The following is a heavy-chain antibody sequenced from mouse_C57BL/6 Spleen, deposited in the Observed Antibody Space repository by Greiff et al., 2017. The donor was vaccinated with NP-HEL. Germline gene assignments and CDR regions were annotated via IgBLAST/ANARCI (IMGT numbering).Heavy chain of an antibody. D-gene: IGHD2-3*01. J-gene: IGHJ4*01. V-gene: IGHV1-26*01. CDR3: ARWDGGPMDY. Sequence: VQLQQSGPELVKPGASVKISCKASGYTFTDYYMNWVKQSHGKSLEWIGDINPNNGGTSYNQKFKGKATLTVDKSSSTAYMELRSLTSEDSAVYYCARWDGGPMDYWGQGTSVTVSS. CDR2: INPNNGGT. CDR1: GYTFTDYY.